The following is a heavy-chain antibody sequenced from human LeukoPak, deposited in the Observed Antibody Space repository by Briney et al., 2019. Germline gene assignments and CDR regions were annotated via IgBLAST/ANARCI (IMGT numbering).Heavy chain of an antibody. J-gene: IGHJ4*02. V-gene: IGHV3-9*01. D-gene: IGHD6-19*01. Sequence: GGSLRLSSAASGFTFSSYGMHWVRQAPGKGLEWVSGISWNSGTIDYADSVKGRFTISRDNAKNSLYLQMNGLRPEDTALYYCAKAGGSGWDHFDFWGQGTLVTVSS. CDR2: ISWNSGTI. CDR1: GFTFSSYG. CDR3: AKAGGSGWDHFDF.